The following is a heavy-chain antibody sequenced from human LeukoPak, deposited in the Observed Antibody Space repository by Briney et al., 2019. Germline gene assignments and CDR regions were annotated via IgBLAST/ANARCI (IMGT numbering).Heavy chain of an antibody. Sequence: ASVKVSCKASGYTFTSYAMNWVRQAPGQGVEWMGWINTNTGNPTYAQGFTGRFVFSLDTSVSTAYLQISSLKAEDTAVYYCARDYDSSGDGDAFDIWGQGTMVTVSS. J-gene: IGHJ3*02. V-gene: IGHV7-4-1*02. CDR2: INTNTGNP. D-gene: IGHD3-22*01. CDR3: ARDYDSSGDGDAFDI. CDR1: GYTFTSYA.